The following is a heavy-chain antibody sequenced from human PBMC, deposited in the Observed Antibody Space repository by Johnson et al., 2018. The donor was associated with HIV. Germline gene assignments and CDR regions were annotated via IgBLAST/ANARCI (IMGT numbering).Heavy chain of an antibody. CDR3: ARPDSSGYYWRTAFDI. Sequence: VDSVKGRFTISSDNAEKSLFLQMNSLTAEDTAVYYCARPDSSGYYWRTAFDIWGQGTMVTVSS. J-gene: IGHJ3*02. V-gene: IGHV3-7*04. D-gene: IGHD3-22*01.